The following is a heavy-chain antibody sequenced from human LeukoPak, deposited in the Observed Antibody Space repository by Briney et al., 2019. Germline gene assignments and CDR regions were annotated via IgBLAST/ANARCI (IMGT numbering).Heavy chain of an antibody. J-gene: IGHJ6*03. CDR2: TSNNGNST. Sequence: GGSLRLSCAASGFTFSHYEMNWVRQAPGQGLEWVSYTSNNGNSTYYADSVKGRFTISRDNAKNSLYLQLNSLRAEDTAVYFCATSRITMIGDYMDFWGRGTAVTVSS. D-gene: IGHD3-22*01. V-gene: IGHV3-48*03. CDR1: GFTFSHYE. CDR3: ATSRITMIGDYMDF.